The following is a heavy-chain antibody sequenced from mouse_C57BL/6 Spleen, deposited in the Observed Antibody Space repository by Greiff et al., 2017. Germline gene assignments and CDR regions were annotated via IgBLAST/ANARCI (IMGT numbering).Heavy chain of an antibody. J-gene: IGHJ3*01. D-gene: IGHD3-2*02. V-gene: IGHV14-1*01. CDR1: GFTFNDYY. Sequence: VQLQQSGAELVRPGASVKLSCTASGFTFNDYYMHWVKQRPEQGLEWIGRIDPEDGDTEYATKFQGKATMTADKSSNTAYLQLSSLTSEDTAVYYCTTSAGYLFAYWGQGTLVTVSA. CDR3: TTSAGYLFAY. CDR2: IDPEDGDT.